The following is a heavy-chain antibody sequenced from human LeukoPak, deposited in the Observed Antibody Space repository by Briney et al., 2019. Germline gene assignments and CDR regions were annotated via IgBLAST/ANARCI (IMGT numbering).Heavy chain of an antibody. J-gene: IGHJ6*02. CDR1: GGSISSYY. Sequence: SETLSLTCTVSGGSISSYYWSWIRQPPGKGLEWNGYIYYSGSTNYNPSLKSRVTISVDTSKNQFSLKLSSVTAADTAVYYCASRRDGYNGYYYGMDVWGQGTTVTVSS. CDR2: IYYSGST. D-gene: IGHD5-24*01. CDR3: ASRRDGYNGYYYGMDV. V-gene: IGHV4-59*08.